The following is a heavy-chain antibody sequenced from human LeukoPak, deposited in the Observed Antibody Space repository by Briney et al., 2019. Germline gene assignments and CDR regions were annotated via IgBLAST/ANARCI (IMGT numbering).Heavy chain of an antibody. CDR3: AELGITMIGGV. D-gene: IGHD3-10*02. J-gene: IGHJ6*04. Sequence: GGSLRLSCAASGFTFSSYEMNWVRQAPGKGLEWVSYISSSGSTIYYADSVKGRFTISRDNAKNSLYLQMNSVRAEDTAVYYCAELGITMIGGVWGKGATVTISS. CDR1: GFTFSSYE. V-gene: IGHV3-48*03. CDR2: ISSSGSTI.